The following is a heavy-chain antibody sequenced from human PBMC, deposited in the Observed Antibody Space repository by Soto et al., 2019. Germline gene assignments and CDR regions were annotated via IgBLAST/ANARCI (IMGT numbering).Heavy chain of an antibody. J-gene: IGHJ6*02. CDR1: GYTFTSYD. D-gene: IGHD6-13*01. Sequence: QVQLVQSGAEVKKPGASVKVSCKASGYTFTSYDINWVRQATGQGLEWMGWMNPNSGNTGYAQKFQGRVTMTRNTSIITAYMELSSLRSEDPAVYYCARRGYSSSWYYYYYYGMDVWGQGTTVTVSS. CDR3: ARRGYSSSWYYYYYYGMDV. CDR2: MNPNSGNT. V-gene: IGHV1-8*01.